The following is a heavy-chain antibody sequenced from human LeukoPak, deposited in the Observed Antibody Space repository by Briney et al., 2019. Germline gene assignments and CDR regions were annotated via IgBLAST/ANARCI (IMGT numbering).Heavy chain of an antibody. D-gene: IGHD5-12*01. CDR2: ISGSGGST. J-gene: IGHJ4*02. V-gene: IGHV3-23*01. CDR3: AKGYLPAHFVGFDY. CDR1: GFTFSSYA. Sequence: RAGGSLRLSCAASGFTFSSYAMSWVRQAPGKGLEWVSAISGSGGSTYYADSVKGRFTISRDNSKNTLYLQMNSLRAEDTAVYYCAKGYLPAHFVGFDYWGQGTLVTVSS.